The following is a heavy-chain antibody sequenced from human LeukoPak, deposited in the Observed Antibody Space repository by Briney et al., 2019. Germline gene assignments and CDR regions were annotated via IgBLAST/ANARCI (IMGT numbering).Heavy chain of an antibody. V-gene: IGHV4-34*01. D-gene: IGHD4-17*01. CDR1: GGSFSGYY. CDR3: ARGHTAVTRHFDF. Sequence: SETLSLTCAVYGGSFSGYYWSWIRQPPGKGLEWIGEINHSGSTNYNPSLKSQVSISIDTSKNQFSLRLTSVTAADTAVYYCARGHTAVTRHFDFWGQGTLVTVSS. J-gene: IGHJ4*02. CDR2: INHSGST.